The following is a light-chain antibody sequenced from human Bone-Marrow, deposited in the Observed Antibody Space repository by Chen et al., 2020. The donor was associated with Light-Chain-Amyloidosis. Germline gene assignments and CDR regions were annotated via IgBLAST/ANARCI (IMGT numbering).Light chain of an antibody. CDR1: DLPTKY. Sequence: SYELTQPPSVSVSPGQTPRITCSGDDLPTKYAYWYQQKPGQAPVLVIHRDTERPSGISERFSGSSSGTTATLTISGVQAEDAADYHCQSADSSGTYEVIFGGGTKLTVL. V-gene: IGLV3-25*03. CDR3: QSADSSGTYEVI. J-gene: IGLJ2*01. CDR2: RDT.